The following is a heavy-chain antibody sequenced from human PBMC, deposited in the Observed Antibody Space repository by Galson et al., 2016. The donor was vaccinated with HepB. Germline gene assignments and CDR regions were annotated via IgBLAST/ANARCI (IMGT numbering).Heavy chain of an antibody. D-gene: IGHD6-19*01. CDR3: AKIGFVGYNSGWGGSFDI. J-gene: IGHJ3*02. CDR1: GFSISIYS. V-gene: IGHV3-23*01. CDR2: IRGSGTGT. Sequence: SLRLSCAASGFSISIYSMNWVRQAPGKGLEWVSAIRGSGTGTSYTDSVTGRFTISRDNSKNTLYLQMNSLRAEDAAVYYCAKIGFVGYNSGWGGSFDIWGRGTMVTVSS.